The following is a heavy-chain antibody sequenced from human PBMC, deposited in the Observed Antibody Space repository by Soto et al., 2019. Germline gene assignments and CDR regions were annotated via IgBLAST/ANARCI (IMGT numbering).Heavy chain of an antibody. J-gene: IGHJ4*02. CDR2: RNPNSGNT. Sequence: QVQLVQSGAEVKKPGASVKVSCKASGYTFTSYDINWVRQATGQGLEWMGWRNPNSGNTGYAQKFQGRVTMTRNTSIFTAYMELSSRRSEDTAVYYCTRGTKNIAARPRLYYFDYWGQGTLVTFSS. CDR3: TRGTKNIAARPRLYYFDY. V-gene: IGHV1-8*01. D-gene: IGHD6-6*01. CDR1: GYTFTSYD.